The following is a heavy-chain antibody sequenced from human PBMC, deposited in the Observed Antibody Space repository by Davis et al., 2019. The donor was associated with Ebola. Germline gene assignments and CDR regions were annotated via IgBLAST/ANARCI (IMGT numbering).Heavy chain of an antibody. V-gene: IGHV1-69*04. CDR3: AREGSANWGDY. J-gene: IGHJ4*02. CDR1: GGTFSSYA. CDR2: IIPILGIA. D-gene: IGHD7-27*01. Sequence: SVKVSCKASGGTFSSYAISWVRQAPGQGLEWMGRIIPILGIANYAQKFQGRVTITADKSTSTAYMELSSLRSEDTAVYYCAREGSANWGDYWGQGTLVTVSS.